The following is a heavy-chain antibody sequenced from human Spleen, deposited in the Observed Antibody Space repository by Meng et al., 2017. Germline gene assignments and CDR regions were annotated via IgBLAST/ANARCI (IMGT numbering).Heavy chain of an antibody. CDR3: AVFSSGWGPFDC. CDR1: GGSSRSSNG. J-gene: IGHJ4*01. CDR2: IYHLGST. Sequence: VHLQQWGAVFLKPLGTLSLTCRASGGSSRSSNGWSWVRQPPGKGLEWIGEIYHLGSTNYNPSLKSRVTISVDKSKTQFSLKVTSVTAADTAVYYCAVFSSGWGPFDCWGQGTLVTVSS. D-gene: IGHD6-19*01. V-gene: IGHV4-4*03.